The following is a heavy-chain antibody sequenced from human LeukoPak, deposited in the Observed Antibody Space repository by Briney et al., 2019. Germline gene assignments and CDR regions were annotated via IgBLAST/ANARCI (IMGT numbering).Heavy chain of an antibody. D-gene: IGHD6-19*01. Sequence: SQTLSLTCTVSGDSMSRYYWNWIRQPPGKGLAWIGYISNTGGTNYNPSLKSRVAMSLDMSQNQFSLRLRYLTAADTAVYYCASAQWLLSPFDYWGQGTLVTVSS. J-gene: IGHJ4*02. V-gene: IGHV4-59*08. CDR1: GDSMSRYY. CDR2: ISNTGGT. CDR3: ASAQWLLSPFDY.